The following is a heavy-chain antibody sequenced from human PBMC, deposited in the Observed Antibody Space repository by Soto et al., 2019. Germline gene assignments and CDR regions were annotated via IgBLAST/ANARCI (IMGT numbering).Heavy chain of an antibody. V-gene: IGHV4-4*02. CDR3: ARAGTTGTPRRTYYFDY. CDR1: GGSIISSNW. CDR2: IYYSGST. J-gene: IGHJ4*02. D-gene: IGHD1-1*01. Sequence: TSATLSLTCAVSGGSIISSNWWSLVRQPPGKGLEWIGEIYYSGSTNYNSSLKSRVTISVDKSKNQFSLRLSSVTAADTAVYYCARAGTTGTPRRTYYFDYWGQGTLVPVSS.